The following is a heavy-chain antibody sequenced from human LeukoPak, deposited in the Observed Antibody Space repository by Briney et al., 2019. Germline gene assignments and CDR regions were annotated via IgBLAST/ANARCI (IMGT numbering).Heavy chain of an antibody. V-gene: IGHV3-23*01. Sequence: GGSLRLSCAASGFTFSSYAMSWVRQAPGKGLEWVSTFSGSGGNTHYADSVKGRFTISRDNSKNTLYLQMNSLRAEDTAVYYCARFTMIVGTDAFDIWGQGTMVTVSS. CDR3: ARFTMIVGTDAFDI. J-gene: IGHJ3*02. D-gene: IGHD3-22*01. CDR2: FSGSGGNT. CDR1: GFTFSSYA.